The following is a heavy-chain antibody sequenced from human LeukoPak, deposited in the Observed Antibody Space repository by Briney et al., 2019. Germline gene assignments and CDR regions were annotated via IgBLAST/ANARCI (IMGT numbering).Heavy chain of an antibody. J-gene: IGHJ5*02. Sequence: ASVKVSCKASGYTFTSYGISWVRQAPGHGLEWMGWISAYNGNTNYAQKLQGRVTMTTDTSTSTAYMELRSLRSDDTAVYYCAITHYDILTGEANWFDPWGQGTLVTVSS. V-gene: IGHV1-18*01. D-gene: IGHD3-9*01. CDR2: ISAYNGNT. CDR1: GYTFTSYG. CDR3: AITHYDILTGEANWFDP.